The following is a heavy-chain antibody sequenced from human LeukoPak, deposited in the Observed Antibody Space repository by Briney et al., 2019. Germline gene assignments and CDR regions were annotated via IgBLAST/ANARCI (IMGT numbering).Heavy chain of an antibody. V-gene: IGHV3-49*04. J-gene: IGHJ4*02. CDR1: GFIFGDYA. CDR3: TTGQYSFWSGYSDY. CDR2: IRSKAYGGTT. Sequence: SGGSLRLSCTTSGFIFGDYAMTWVRQAPGKGLEWVGFIRSKAYGGTTEYAASVKGRFTISRDDSKSTLYLQMNSLKTEDTAVYYCTTGQYSFWSGYSDYWGQGTLVTVSS. D-gene: IGHD3-3*01.